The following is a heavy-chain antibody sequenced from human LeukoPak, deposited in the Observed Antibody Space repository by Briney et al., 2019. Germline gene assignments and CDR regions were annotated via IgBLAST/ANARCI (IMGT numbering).Heavy chain of an antibody. CDR2: IYHSGST. CDR3: AGGNYYYGSGSYLDY. J-gene: IGHJ4*02. D-gene: IGHD3-10*01. V-gene: IGHV4-38-2*02. CDR1: GYSISSGYY. Sequence: KPSETLSLTCTVSGYSISSGYYWGWIRQPPGKGLEWIGSIYHSGSTYYNPSLKSRVTISVDTSKNQFSLKLSSVTAADTAVYYCAGGNYYYGSGSYLDYWGQGTLVTVSS.